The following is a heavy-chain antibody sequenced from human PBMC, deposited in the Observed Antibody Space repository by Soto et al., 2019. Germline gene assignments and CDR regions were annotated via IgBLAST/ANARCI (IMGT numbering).Heavy chain of an antibody. CDR3: ARAPQYYDFWSGYYRTSWWFDP. CDR1: GASITTYY. J-gene: IGHJ5*02. D-gene: IGHD3-3*01. V-gene: IGHV4-59*01. CDR2: ISYSGST. Sequence: SETLSLTCTVSGASITTYYWSWIRQPPGKGLEWIGYISYSGSTNYNPSLKSRVTISVDTSKNQFSLKLSSVTAADTAVYYCARAPQYYDFWSGYYRTSWWFDPWGQGTLVTVSS.